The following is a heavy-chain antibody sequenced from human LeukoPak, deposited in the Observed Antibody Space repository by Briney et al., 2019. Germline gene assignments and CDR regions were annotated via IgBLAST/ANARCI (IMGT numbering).Heavy chain of an antibody. CDR1: GFTFSSYG. CDR3: AKAYVWGSYAIDC. Sequence: GGSLRLSCAASGFTFSSYGMHWVRQAPGKGLEWVAVISYDGSNKYYADSVKGRFTISRDNSKNTLYLQMNSLRAEDTAVYYCAKAYVWGSYAIDCWGQGTLVTVSP. J-gene: IGHJ4*02. CDR2: ISYDGSNK. V-gene: IGHV3-30*18. D-gene: IGHD3-16*01.